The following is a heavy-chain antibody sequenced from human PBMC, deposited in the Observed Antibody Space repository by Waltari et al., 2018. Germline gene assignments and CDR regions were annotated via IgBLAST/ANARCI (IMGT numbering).Heavy chain of an antibody. D-gene: IGHD6-13*01. CDR1: GDSVSSSSPA. J-gene: IGHJ4*02. Sequence: QVQLQQSGPGLVKPSQTLSLTCAISGDSVSSSSPAWNWIRQSPSRGLEWLGRTNYRSQWYHDYAVVVKSRITINPDTSKNQFSLQLNSVTPEDTAVYYGTRTRGKVAATDYWGQGTLVTVSP. V-gene: IGHV6-1*01. CDR2: TNYRSQWYH. CDR3: TRTRGKVAATDY.